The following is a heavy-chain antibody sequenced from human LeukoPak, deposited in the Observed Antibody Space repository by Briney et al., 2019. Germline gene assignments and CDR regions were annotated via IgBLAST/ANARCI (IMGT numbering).Heavy chain of an antibody. CDR3: ARGITYYYDSSGPSYGY. CDR1: GFTFSSYW. Sequence: GGSLILSWEASGFTFSSYWMHWVRHAPGKGLVWVSRINSDGSSTSYADSVKGRFTISRDKAKNTLYLQMNSLRAEDTAVYYCARGITYYYDSSGPSYGYWGQGTLVTVSS. D-gene: IGHD3-22*01. V-gene: IGHV3-74*01. CDR2: INSDGSST. J-gene: IGHJ4*02.